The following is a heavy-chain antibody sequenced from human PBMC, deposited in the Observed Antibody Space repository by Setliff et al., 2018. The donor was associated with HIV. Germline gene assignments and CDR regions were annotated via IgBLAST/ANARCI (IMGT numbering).Heavy chain of an antibody. CDR1: GGTFSNSA. D-gene: IGHD3-22*01. Sequence: ASVKVSCKASGGTFSNSAISWVRQAPGQGLEWMGWISAYNDNTNYAQKVQGRVTMTTDTSTSTAYMVLRSLRSDDTAVYYCAREDHYDRFLDHWGQGALVTVSS. CDR3: AREDHYDRFLDH. CDR2: ISAYNDNT. V-gene: IGHV1-18*01. J-gene: IGHJ5*02.